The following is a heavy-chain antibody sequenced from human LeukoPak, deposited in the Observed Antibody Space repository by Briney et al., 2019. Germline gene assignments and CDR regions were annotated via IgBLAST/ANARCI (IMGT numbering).Heavy chain of an antibody. J-gene: IGHJ5*02. CDR3: ASSYCGGDCYRRWFDP. CDR1: GYAFTSYY. CDR2: INPSGGST. Sequence: ASVKVSCKASGYAFTSYYMHWVRQAPGQGLEWMGIINPSGGSTSYAQKFQGRVTMTRDTSTSTVYMELSSLRSEDTAVYYCASSYCGGDCYRRWFDPWGQGTLVTVSS. V-gene: IGHV1-46*01. D-gene: IGHD2-21*02.